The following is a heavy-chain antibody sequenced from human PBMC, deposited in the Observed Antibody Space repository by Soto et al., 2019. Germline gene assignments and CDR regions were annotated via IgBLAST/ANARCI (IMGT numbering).Heavy chain of an antibody. CDR3: ARHDCSSTRCYNFGMDV. Sequence: PGESLKISCKGSGYSFTNYWISWVRQMPGKGLEWMGRIDPSDSYIKYSPSFQGHVTISADNSISTAYLQWSSLKASDTAMYYCARHDCSSTRCYNFGMDVWRQGTTVTVSS. D-gene: IGHD2-2*02. CDR1: GYSFTNYW. J-gene: IGHJ6*02. V-gene: IGHV5-10-1*01. CDR2: IDPSDSYI.